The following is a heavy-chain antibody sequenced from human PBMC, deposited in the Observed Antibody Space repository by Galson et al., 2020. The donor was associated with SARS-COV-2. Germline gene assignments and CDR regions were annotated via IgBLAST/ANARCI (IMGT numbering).Heavy chain of an antibody. CDR2: ISYDGSNK. D-gene: IGHD6-19*01. Sequence: GESLKISCAASGFTFSSYAMHWVRQAPGKGLEWVAVISYDGSNKYYADSVKGRFTISRDNSKNTLYLQMNSLRAEDTAVYYCAREPAVAGMGFDIWGQGTMVTVSS. V-gene: IGHV3-30-3*01. J-gene: IGHJ3*02. CDR3: AREPAVAGMGFDI. CDR1: GFTFSSYA.